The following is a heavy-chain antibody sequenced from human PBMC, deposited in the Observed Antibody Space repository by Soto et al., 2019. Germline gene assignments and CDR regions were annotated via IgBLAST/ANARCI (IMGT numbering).Heavy chain of an antibody. Sequence: ASVKVSCKASGYTFTSYYMHWVRQAPGQGLEWMGIINPSGGSTSYAQKFQGRVTMTRDTSTSTVYMELSSLRSDDTAVYYCAREDIVVVPAAIGVGFYYYYMDVWGKGTTVTVSS. CDR2: INPSGGST. J-gene: IGHJ6*03. D-gene: IGHD2-2*01. V-gene: IGHV1-46*03. CDR1: GYTFTSYY. CDR3: AREDIVVVPAAIGVGFYYYYMDV.